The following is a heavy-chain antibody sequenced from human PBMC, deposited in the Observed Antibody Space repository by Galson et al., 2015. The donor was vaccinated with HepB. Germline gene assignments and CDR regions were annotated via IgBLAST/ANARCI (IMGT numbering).Heavy chain of an antibody. CDR3: AAVAGVDAFDI. Sequence: SETLSLTCTVSGASISSSSYYWGWIRQPPGKGLEWIGGIYYSGSTYYNPSLKSRVTISVDTSKNQFSLKLSSVTAAVTAVYYCAAVAGVDAFDIWGQGTMVTVSS. V-gene: IGHV4-39*01. J-gene: IGHJ3*02. D-gene: IGHD6-19*01. CDR2: IYYSGST. CDR1: GASISSSSYY.